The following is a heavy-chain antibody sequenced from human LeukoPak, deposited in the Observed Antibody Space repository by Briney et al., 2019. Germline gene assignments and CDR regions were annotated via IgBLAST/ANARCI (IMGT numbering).Heavy chain of an antibody. J-gene: IGHJ4*02. V-gene: IGHV3-9*01. Sequence: GGSLRLSCAASGFNFEDYAMHWVRQAPGKGLEWVSGISWNSGSIGYADSVKGRFTISRDNAKNSLYLQMNSLRVEDTALYYCARVYYYDSSGYYFDYWGQGTLVTVSS. CDR1: GFNFEDYA. CDR2: ISWNSGSI. CDR3: ARVYYYDSSGYYFDY. D-gene: IGHD3-22*01.